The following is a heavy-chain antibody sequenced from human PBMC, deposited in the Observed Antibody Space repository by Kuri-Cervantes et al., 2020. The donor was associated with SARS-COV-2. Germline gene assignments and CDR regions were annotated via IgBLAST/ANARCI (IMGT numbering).Heavy chain of an antibody. V-gene: IGHV4-30-2*01. CDR3: ARDRGGHMDV. Sequence: SETLSLTCTVSGGSISSGDYSWSWIRQPPGKALQRIGYIYQGGHTYYSPSLMSRATISVDKSNNQFSLKLSSVTAADTAVYYCARDRGGHMDVWGKGTTVTVSS. CDR2: IYQGGHT. D-gene: IGHD3-16*01. CDR1: GGSISSGDYS. J-gene: IGHJ6*03.